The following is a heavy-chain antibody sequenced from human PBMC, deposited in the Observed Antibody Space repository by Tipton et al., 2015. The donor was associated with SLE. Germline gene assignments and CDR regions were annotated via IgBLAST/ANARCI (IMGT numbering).Heavy chain of an antibody. V-gene: IGHV3-7*03. D-gene: IGHD5-12*01. J-gene: IGHJ4*02. CDR2: IKEDGGEK. CDR3: ARRLTRYSGYDYFDY. Sequence: SLRLSCAASGFTFSNYWMTWVRQAPGKGLEWVANIKEDGGEKSYVDSVKGRVTISVDTSKNQFSLKLSSVTAADTAVYYCARRLTRYSGYDYFDYWGQGTLVTVSS. CDR1: GFTFSNYW.